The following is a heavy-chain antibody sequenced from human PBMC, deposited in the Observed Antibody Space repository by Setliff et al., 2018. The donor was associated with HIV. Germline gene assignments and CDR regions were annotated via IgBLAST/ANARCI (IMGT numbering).Heavy chain of an antibody. D-gene: IGHD1-26*01. CDR1: GFTFSNAW. V-gene: IGHV3-74*01. CDR3: ARDTAYFFDI. CDR2: LNTDSSRI. Sequence: GGSLRLSCAAAGFTFSNAWMTWVRQAPGKGLVWVSRLNTDSSRITYADSVKGRFTISRDHAKNSLYLQMNSLRAEDTAIYYCARDTAYFFDIWGQGTMVTVSS. J-gene: IGHJ3*02.